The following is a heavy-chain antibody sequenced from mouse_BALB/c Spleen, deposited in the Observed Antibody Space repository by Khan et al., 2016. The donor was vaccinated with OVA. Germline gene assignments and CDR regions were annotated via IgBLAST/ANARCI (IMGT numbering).Heavy chain of an antibody. Sequence: EVELVESGPELVKPGASVKMSCKASGYTFTNYIIHWVKQKPGQGLEWIGYINPYNDGTKYNEKFKDKATLTSDKSSSTAYMELSGLTSEDSAVYYCARDYGSSFWFAYWGQGTLVTVSA. V-gene: IGHV1S136*01. CDR1: GYTFTNYI. CDR2: INPYNDGT. D-gene: IGHD1-1*01. CDR3: ARDYGSSFWFAY. J-gene: IGHJ3*01.